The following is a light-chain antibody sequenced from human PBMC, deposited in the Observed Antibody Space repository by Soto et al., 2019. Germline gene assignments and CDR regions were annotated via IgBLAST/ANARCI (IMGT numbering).Light chain of an antibody. CDR1: SGHSTYA. V-gene: IGLV4-69*01. CDR3: QTWGTGIHV. J-gene: IGLJ1*01. Sequence: QLVLTQSPSASASLGASVKVTCTLSSGHSTYAIAWHQQQPEKGPRYLMKLNSDGSHNKGDGIPDRFSGSSSGAECYLTISSLQSEDEADYYCQTWGTGIHVFGTGTKLTVL. CDR2: LNSDGSH.